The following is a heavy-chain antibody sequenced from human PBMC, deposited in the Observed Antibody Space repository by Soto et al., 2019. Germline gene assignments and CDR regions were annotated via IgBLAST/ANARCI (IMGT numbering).Heavy chain of an antibody. J-gene: IGHJ6*03. Sequence: GGSLRLSCAASGFTFSSYAMSWVRQAPGKGLEWVSAISGSGGSTYYADSVKGRFTISRDNSKNTLYLQMNNLRAEDTAVYYCAKKSERAGDYDYYYMDVWGKGTTVTVSS. CDR2: ISGSGGST. D-gene: IGHD4-17*01. CDR1: GFTFSSYA. V-gene: IGHV3-23*01. CDR3: AKKSERAGDYDYYYMDV.